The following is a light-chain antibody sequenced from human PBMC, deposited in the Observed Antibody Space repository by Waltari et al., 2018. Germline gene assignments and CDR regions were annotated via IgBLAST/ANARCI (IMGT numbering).Light chain of an antibody. J-gene: IGKJ4*01. CDR2: DAS. Sequence: EIVLTQSPATLSLSPGERPTLSCRASQSVSSYLAWYQQKPGQAPRLLLYDASNRAAGIPARFSGSGSGTDFTLTISSLEPEDFAVYYCQQRDSLLVTFGGGTKVQI. V-gene: IGKV3-11*01. CDR3: QQRDSLLVT. CDR1: QSVSSY.